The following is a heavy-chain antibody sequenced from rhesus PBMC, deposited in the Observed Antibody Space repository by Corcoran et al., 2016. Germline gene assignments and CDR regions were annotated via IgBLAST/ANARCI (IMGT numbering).Heavy chain of an antibody. CDR1: GGSISGYY. CDR3: ARAVGEPGFDV. V-gene: IGHV4-165*01. CDR2: IRGNTGST. J-gene: IGHJ5-1*01. Sequence: QVQLQESGPGVVKPSETLSLTCAVSGGSISGYYLWSWIRQPPGKGLEWIGYIRGNTGSTNYTPPLINRVTMSRDTSKNQFSLKLSSVTAADTAVFYCARAVGEPGFDVWGPGVLVTVSS. D-gene: IGHD1-44*01.